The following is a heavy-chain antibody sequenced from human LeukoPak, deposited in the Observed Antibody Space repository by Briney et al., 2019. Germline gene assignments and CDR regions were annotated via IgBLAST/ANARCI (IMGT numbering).Heavy chain of an antibody. J-gene: IGHJ6*02. Sequence: GGSLRLSCAASGFTVSSNYMSWVRQAPGKGLEWVSVIYSGGSTYYADSVKGRFTISRDNSKNTLYLQMNSPRAEDTAVYYCARDSYSSSAWEPNYYYYYGMDVWGQGTTVIVSS. D-gene: IGHD6-6*01. CDR2: IYSGGST. CDR3: ARDSYSSSAWEPNYYYYYGMDV. V-gene: IGHV3-53*01. CDR1: GFTVSSNY.